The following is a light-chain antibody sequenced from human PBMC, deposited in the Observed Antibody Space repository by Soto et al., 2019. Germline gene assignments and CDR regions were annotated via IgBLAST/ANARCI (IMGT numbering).Light chain of an antibody. CDR2: EVS. CDR3: SSYTSSRTHWV. CDR1: SSDVGGYNY. Sequence: QSALTQPASVSGSPGQSITISCTGTSSDVGGYNYVSWYQQHPGKAPKLMIYEVSNRPSGVSNRFSGSKSGNTAYLTISGLQAEDEADSYCSSYTSSRTHWVFGGGPKLTVL. J-gene: IGLJ3*02. V-gene: IGLV2-14*01.